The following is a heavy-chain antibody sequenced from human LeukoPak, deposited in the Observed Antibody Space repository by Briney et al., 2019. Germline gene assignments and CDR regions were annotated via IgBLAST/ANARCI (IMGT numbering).Heavy chain of an antibody. CDR1: GFTFSSYA. V-gene: IGHV3-23*01. Sequence: QTGGSLRLSCAASGFTFSSYAMSWVRQAPGKGLEWVSAISGSGGSTYYADSVKGRFTISRDNSKNTLYLRMNSLRAEDTAVYYCAQEKRITMIVVVDDFDYWGQGTLVTVSS. CDR3: AQEKRITMIVVVDDFDY. D-gene: IGHD3-22*01. J-gene: IGHJ4*02. CDR2: ISGSGGST.